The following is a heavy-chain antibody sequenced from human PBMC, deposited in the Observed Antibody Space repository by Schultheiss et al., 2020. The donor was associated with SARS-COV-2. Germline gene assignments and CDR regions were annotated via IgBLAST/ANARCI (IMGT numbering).Heavy chain of an antibody. J-gene: IGHJ4*02. V-gene: IGHV4-39*01. Sequence: SETLSLTCTVSGGSISSSSYYWGWIRQPPGKGLEWIGSIDYSGSTYYNPSLKSRVTISVDTSKNQFSLKLSSVTAADTAVYYCASRYYDFWSGIGHWGQGALVNVAS. CDR1: GGSISSSSYY. CDR3: ASRYYDFWSGIGH. D-gene: IGHD3-3*01. CDR2: IDYSGST.